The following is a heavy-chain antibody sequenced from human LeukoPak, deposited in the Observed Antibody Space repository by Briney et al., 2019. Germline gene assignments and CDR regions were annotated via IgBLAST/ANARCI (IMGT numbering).Heavy chain of an antibody. CDR1: GFTFSDYY. D-gene: IGHD2-21*02. V-gene: IGHV3-11*05. J-gene: IGHJ1*01. Sequence: PGGSLISCCAASGFTFSDYYMSWIRQAPGRGLEWVSYISTGSSYTNYADSVKGRFSLYRDNAKNSLYLQMNRLRAEDTALYYCARAEGGPPTAIHWGQGTLITVSS. CDR3: ARAEGGPPTAIH. CDR2: ISTGSSYT.